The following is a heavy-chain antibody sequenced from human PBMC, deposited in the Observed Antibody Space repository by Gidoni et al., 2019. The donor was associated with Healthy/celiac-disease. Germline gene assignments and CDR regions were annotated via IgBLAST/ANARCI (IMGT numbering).Heavy chain of an antibody. D-gene: IGHD5-12*01. V-gene: IGHV3-43*01. CDR2: ISWDGGST. Sequence: ISWDGGSTYYADSVKGRFTISRDNSKNSLYLQMNSLRTEDTALYYCAKGPPYRWLQLPDYWGQGTLVTVSS. CDR3: AKGPPYRWLQLPDY. J-gene: IGHJ4*02.